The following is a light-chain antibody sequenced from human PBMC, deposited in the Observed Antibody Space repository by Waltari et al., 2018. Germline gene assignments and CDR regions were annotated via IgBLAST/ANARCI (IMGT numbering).Light chain of an antibody. J-gene: IGKJ4*01. CDR2: LGS. Sequence: IVLDQSPLALPVAPGGRACISSRSGQSLLHSNGYNYLDWYLQKPGQSPQLLIYLGSKRDSGVADMVIGSVSGTDLSLTISRVEAEDVGVYYCMQSLQSSPLTFGGGTKVEIK. CDR3: MQSLQSSPLT. V-gene: IGKV2-28*01. CDR1: QSLLHSNGYNY.